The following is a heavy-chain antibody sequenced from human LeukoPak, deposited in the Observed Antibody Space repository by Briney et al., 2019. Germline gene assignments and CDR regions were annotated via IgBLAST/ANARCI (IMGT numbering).Heavy chain of an antibody. J-gene: IGHJ5*02. CDR3: AREDEVGTTWSWFDP. CDR2: TYYRSKWYN. V-gene: IGHV6-1*01. D-gene: IGHD1-26*01. CDR1: GDSVSSKSAA. Sequence: SQTLSLTCAISGDSVSSKSAAWNWMRQSPSRGLEWLGRTYYRSKWYNDYAVSVKSRININPDTSKNQFSLQLSSVTPEDTAVYYCAREDEVGTTWSWFDPWGQGTPVTVSS.